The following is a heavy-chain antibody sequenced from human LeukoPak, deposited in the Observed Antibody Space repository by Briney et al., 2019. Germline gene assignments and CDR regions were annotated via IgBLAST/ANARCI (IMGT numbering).Heavy chain of an antibody. CDR2: ISYDGSNK. V-gene: IGHV3-30-3*01. CDR3: AVAFDI. CDR1: GFTFSSYA. Sequence: GGSLRLSCAASGFTFSSYAMHWVRQAPGKGLEWVAVISYDGSNKYYADSVKGRFTISRDNSKNTLYLQMNSLRAEDTAVYYCAVAFDIWGQGTMVTVSS. J-gene: IGHJ3*02.